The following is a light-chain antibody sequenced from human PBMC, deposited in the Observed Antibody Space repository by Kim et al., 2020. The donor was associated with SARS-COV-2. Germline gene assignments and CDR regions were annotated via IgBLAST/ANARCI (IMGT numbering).Light chain of an antibody. CDR3: QQTYSFPYV. V-gene: IGKV1-12*01. CDR1: QSINNW. J-gene: IGKJ2*01. CDR2: GAS. Sequence: DLQMTQSPSSVSASVGDRVTITCRASQSINNWLAWYQQRPGKAPNLLIYGASTLQSGVPSRFSGTGYGTDFSLTISSLQPEDFATYYCQQTYSFPYVFGQGTKLEIK.